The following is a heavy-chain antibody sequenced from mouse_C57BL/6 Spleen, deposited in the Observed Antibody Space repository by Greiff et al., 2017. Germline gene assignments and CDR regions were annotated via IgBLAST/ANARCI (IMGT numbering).Heavy chain of an antibody. Sequence: VQLQQSGAELVKPGASVKLSCKASGYTFTSYWMHWVKQRPGQGLEWIGMIHPNSGSTNYNEKFKSEATLTVDKSSSTAYMQLSSLTSEDSAVYYCAIITTPLDYWGQGTTLTVSS. J-gene: IGHJ2*01. CDR2: IHPNSGST. CDR3: AIITTPLDY. V-gene: IGHV1-64*01. CDR1: GYTFTSYW. D-gene: IGHD1-1*01.